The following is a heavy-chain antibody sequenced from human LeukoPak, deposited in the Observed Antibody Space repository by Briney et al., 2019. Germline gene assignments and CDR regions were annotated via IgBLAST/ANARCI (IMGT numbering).Heavy chain of an antibody. CDR1: RFTFRSYG. V-gene: IGHV3-30*18. CDR3: AKHPGDFTGIVNYYYMDV. J-gene: IGHJ6*03. CDR2: ISYDGSNK. D-gene: IGHD1-26*01. Sequence: GGTLRLSCAASRFTFRSYGMFWVRQAPGKGLEWVAIISYDGSNKYYTDSVKGRFTISRDNTKNTLFLQMNSLRAEDTAVYYCAKHPGDFTGIVNYYYMDVWGKGTTVTVSS.